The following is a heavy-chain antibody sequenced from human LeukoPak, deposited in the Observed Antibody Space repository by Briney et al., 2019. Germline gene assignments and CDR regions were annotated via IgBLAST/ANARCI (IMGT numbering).Heavy chain of an antibody. CDR1: GFTFSSYA. Sequence: GRSLRLSCAASGFTFSSYAMHWVRQAPGKGLEWVAVISYDGSNKYYADYVKGRFTISRDTSKNTPYLQMNSLRAEDTAVYYCARGPQLLWFGEFTSWGQGTLVTVSS. D-gene: IGHD3-10*01. CDR2: ISYDGSNK. J-gene: IGHJ5*02. CDR3: ARGPQLLWFGEFTS. V-gene: IGHV3-30*01.